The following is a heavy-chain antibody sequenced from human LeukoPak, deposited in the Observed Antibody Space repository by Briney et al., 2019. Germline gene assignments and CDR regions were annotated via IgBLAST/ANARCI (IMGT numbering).Heavy chain of an antibody. CDR1: GYTFTGYY. Sequence: ASVKVSCKASGYTFTGYYMHWVRQAPGQGLEWMGWINPNNGGTNYAQKFQGWVTMTRDTSISTAYMELSRLRSDDTAVYYCARGRGYSYGDFDYWGQGTLVTVSS. CDR2: INPNNGGT. D-gene: IGHD5-18*01. V-gene: IGHV1-2*04. J-gene: IGHJ4*02. CDR3: ARGRGYSYGDFDY.